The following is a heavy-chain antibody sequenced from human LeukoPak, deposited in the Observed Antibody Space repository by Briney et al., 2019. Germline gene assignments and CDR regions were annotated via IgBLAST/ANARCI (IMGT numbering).Heavy chain of an antibody. V-gene: IGHV1-2*02. D-gene: IGHD3-22*01. CDR3: ASGYSGLAFDI. CDR1: GYSFTGYY. Sequence: GASVRVSCKTSGYSFTGYYMHWVRQAPGQGLEWMGWINPNSGGTNYAQKFQGRVTMTRDTSISTAYMELSRLRTDDTAVYYCASGYSGLAFDIWGQGTMVTVSS. CDR2: INPNSGGT. J-gene: IGHJ3*02.